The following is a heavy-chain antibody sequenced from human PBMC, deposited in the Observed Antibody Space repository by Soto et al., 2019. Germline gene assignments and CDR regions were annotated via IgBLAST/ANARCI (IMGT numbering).Heavy chain of an antibody. J-gene: IGHJ4*02. Sequence: QVQLVQSGAEVKKPGASVQVSCMASGYTFTRYYINWVRQAPGQGLEWMGWVSAYNGNTHYEQKLQGRVTLTTDTSTSTAYMELRSLRSDDTAVYFCARGGQWDFLSDYWGQGTLVTVSS. CDR2: VSAYNGNT. D-gene: IGHD1-26*01. CDR3: ARGGQWDFLSDY. CDR1: GYTFTRYY. V-gene: IGHV1-18*01.